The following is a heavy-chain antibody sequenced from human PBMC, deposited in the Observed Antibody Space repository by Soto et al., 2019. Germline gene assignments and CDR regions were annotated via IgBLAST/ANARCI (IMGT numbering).Heavy chain of an antibody. CDR1: GYTFTSYG. Sequence: ASVKVSCKASGYTFTSYGISWVRQAPGQGLEWMGWISAYNGNTNYAQKLQGRVTMTTDTSTSTAYMELRSPRSDDTAVYYCARGRNSRITIFGTPNWFDPWGQGTLVTVSS. D-gene: IGHD3-3*01. V-gene: IGHV1-18*01. CDR2: ISAYNGNT. CDR3: ARGRNSRITIFGTPNWFDP. J-gene: IGHJ5*02.